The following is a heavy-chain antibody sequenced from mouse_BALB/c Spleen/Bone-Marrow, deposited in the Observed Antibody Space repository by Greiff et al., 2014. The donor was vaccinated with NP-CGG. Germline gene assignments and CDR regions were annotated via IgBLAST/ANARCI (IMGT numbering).Heavy chain of an antibody. J-gene: IGHJ4*01. D-gene: IGHD2-4*01. CDR3: ARKGAMITHYYAMDY. CDR2: ISNGSSII. Sequence: VQLKESGGGLVQPGGSRKLSCAASGFTFSSFGMHWVRQAPEKGLEWVAYISNGSSIIYYADTVKGRFTISRDNPKNTLFLQMTSLRPEDTAMYYCARKGAMITHYYAMDYWGQGTSVTVSS. V-gene: IGHV5-17*02. CDR1: GFTFSSFG.